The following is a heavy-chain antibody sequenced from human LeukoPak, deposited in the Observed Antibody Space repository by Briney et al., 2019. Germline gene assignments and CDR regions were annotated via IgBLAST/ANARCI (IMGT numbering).Heavy chain of an antibody. V-gene: IGHV3-30*04. CDR1: GFTFDLYA. CDR2: MSYDGSNK. J-gene: IGHJ4*02. D-gene: IGHD2-15*01. CDR3: ARDQVQLCSSGSCYVIDN. Sequence: PGGSLRLSCAASGFTFDLYAMHWVRQAPGRGLEWVAVMSYDGSNKYYADSVKGRFTISRDNSQNTLHLQMSSLRVADTAVYYCARDQVQLCSSGSCYVIDNWGPGTLVGVSS.